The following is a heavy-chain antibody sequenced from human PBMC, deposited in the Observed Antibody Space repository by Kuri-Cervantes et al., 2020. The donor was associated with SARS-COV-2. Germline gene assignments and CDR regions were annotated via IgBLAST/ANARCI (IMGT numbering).Heavy chain of an antibody. CDR2: IIPIFGTA. V-gene: IGHV1-69*05. J-gene: IGHJ4*02. CDR3: YCAPKEGFDS. Sequence: SVKVSCKAPETTFPNYDINWVRQAPGQGLEWMGGIIPIFGTANYAQKFQGRVTITTDESTSTAYMELSSLTSEDTAIYYCYCAPKEGFDSWGQGTLVTISS. CDR1: ETTFPNYD. D-gene: IGHD2-21*01.